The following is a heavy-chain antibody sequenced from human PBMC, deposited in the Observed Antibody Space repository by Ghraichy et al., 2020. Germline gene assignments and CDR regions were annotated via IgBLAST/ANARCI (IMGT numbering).Heavy chain of an antibody. Sequence: GGSLRLSCAASGFTFSSYAMHWVRQAPGKGLEWVAVISYDGSNKYYADSVKGRFTISRDNSKNTLYLQMNSLRAEDTAVYYCARPFGGSSWTNNWFDPWGQGTLVTVSS. CDR2: ISYDGSNK. CDR3: ARPFGGSSWTNNWFDP. J-gene: IGHJ5*02. CDR1: GFTFSSYA. D-gene: IGHD6-13*01. V-gene: IGHV3-30*04.